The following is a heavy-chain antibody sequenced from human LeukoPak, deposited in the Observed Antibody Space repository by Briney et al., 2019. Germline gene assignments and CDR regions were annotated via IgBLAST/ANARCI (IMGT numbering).Heavy chain of an antibody. V-gene: IGHV5-51*01. D-gene: IGHD1-26*01. Sequence: GESLKISCKGSGYSFPTYWIGWVRQMPGKGLEWMGIIYPGDSDTRYSPSFQGQVTISADKSISTAYLQWSSLKASDTAMYYCARHDSGSYYYYYYGMDVWGQGTTVTVSS. CDR2: IYPGDSDT. CDR3: ARHDSGSYYYYYYGMDV. J-gene: IGHJ6*02. CDR1: GYSFPTYW.